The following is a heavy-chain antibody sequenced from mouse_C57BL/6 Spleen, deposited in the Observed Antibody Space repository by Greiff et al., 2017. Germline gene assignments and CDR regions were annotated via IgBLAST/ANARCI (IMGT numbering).Heavy chain of an antibody. CDR2: ITPSSGYT. V-gene: IGHV1-4*01. D-gene: IGHD2-3*01. CDR1: GYTFTSYT. Sequence: VQLQQSGAELARPGASVKMSCKASGYTFTSYTMHWVKQRPGQGLEWIGYITPSSGYTKYNQKFKDKATLTADKSSSTAYMQLSSLTSEDSAVYYCARRSYDAYAMDYWGQGTSVTVSS. CDR3: ARRSYDAYAMDY. J-gene: IGHJ4*01.